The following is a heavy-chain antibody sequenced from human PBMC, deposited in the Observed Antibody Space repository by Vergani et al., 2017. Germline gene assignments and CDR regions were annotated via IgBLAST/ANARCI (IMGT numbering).Heavy chain of an antibody. D-gene: IGHD1-26*01. Sequence: QVQLVQSGAEVKKPGASVKVSCKASGYTFTSYYMHWVRQAPGQGLEWMGIINPSGGSTSYAQKFQGRVTMTRDTSTSTVYMALSSLRSEDTAVYYCARDNSGATAENDAFDIWGQGTMVTVSS. CDR3: ARDNSGATAENDAFDI. CDR2: INPSGGST. J-gene: IGHJ3*02. CDR1: GYTFTSYY. V-gene: IGHV1-46*01.